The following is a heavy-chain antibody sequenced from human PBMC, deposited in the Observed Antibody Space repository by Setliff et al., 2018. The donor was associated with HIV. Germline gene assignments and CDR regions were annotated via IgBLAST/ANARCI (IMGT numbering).Heavy chain of an antibody. CDR1: GGSISTGDYY. CDR3: ARGARLLAGYSDRWDYYYMGV. CDR2: IFYKGST. D-gene: IGHD6-13*01. J-gene: IGHJ6*03. V-gene: IGHV4-31*03. Sequence: SETLSLTCTVSGGSISTGDYYWAWIRHYPGKGLEWIGYIFYKGSTFYNPSLKSRFTISVDTSKNQFSLKVNSVTAADTAVYYCARGARLLAGYSDRWDYYYMGVWGKGTTVTVSS.